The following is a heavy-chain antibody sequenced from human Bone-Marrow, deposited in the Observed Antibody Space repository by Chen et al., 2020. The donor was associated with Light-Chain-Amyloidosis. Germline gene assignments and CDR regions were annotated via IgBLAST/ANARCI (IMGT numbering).Heavy chain of an antibody. J-gene: IGHJ2*01. Sequence: QVQLVQSGAEVKKPGASVKVSCKASGYTFTSYGISWVRQAPGQGLEWMGWISAYNGNTTYAQKLQGRVTMTTDTSTSTAYMELRSLRSDDTAVYYCARTLYYYDSSGSWYFDLWGRGTLVTVSS. CDR2: ISAYNGNT. V-gene: IGHV1-18*01. CDR1: GYTFTSYG. CDR3: ARTLYYYDSSGSWYFDL. D-gene: IGHD3-22*01.